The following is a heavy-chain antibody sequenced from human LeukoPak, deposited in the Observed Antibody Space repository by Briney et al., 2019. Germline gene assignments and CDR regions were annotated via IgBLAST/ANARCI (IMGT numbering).Heavy chain of an antibody. D-gene: IGHD2-21*01. V-gene: IGHV3-33*08. CDR1: GFTFSSYA. J-gene: IGHJ4*02. CDR2: VWYDGSHQ. CDR3: ARGAAIVGTHPPDY. Sequence: QPGGSLRLSCAASGFTFSSYAMSWVRQAPGKGLEWVAVVWYDGSHQYYADSVKGRFTISRDNAKNSLYLQVNSLRAEDTAVYYCARGAAIVGTHPPDYWGQGTLVTVSS.